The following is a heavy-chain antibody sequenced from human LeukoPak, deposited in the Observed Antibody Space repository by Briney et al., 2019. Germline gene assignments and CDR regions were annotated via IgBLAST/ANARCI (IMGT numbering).Heavy chain of an antibody. CDR1: GFTFSSYS. V-gene: IGHV3-21*01. Sequence: GGSLRLSCAASGFTFSSYSMNWVRQAPGKGLECVSSITSSGTYIYYADSVKGRFTISRDNAKNSLSLQMNSLRAEDTAVYYCARSIAARRGYYYYMDVWGKGTTVTVSS. J-gene: IGHJ6*03. CDR3: ARSIAARRGYYYYMDV. D-gene: IGHD6-6*01. CDR2: ITSSGTYI.